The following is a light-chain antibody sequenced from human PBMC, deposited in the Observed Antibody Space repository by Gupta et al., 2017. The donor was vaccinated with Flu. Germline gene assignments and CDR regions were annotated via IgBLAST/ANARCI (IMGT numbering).Light chain of an antibody. CDR3: QQYIIYPQP. V-gene: IGKV1-5*03. CDR1: QSINDW. J-gene: IGKJ1*01. CDR2: QAS. Sequence: DIQITQSPSTLSAYVGDRVTINCRASQSINDWLAWYQQKPGKAPKLLIYQASNLESWVPSRFSGSGSGTEFALTISSLQPDDFATYYCQQYIIYPQPFGQGTRVEVK.